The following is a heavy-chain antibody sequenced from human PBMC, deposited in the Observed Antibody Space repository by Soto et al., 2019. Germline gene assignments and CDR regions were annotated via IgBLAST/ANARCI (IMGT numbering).Heavy chain of an antibody. J-gene: IGHJ4*02. CDR1: GYTFTRYG. CDR3: ARGYSGNSFDY. CDR2: ISGYKGNT. Sequence: QVHLVQSGAEVKKPGASVKVSFKASGYTFTRYGISWVRQAPGQGLEWMGWISGYKGNTNYAQKLQGRVTMTTDTSTSTAYMELRSLGSDDTAVYYCARGYSGNSFDYWGQGTLVTVSS. V-gene: IGHV1-18*01. D-gene: IGHD1-26*01.